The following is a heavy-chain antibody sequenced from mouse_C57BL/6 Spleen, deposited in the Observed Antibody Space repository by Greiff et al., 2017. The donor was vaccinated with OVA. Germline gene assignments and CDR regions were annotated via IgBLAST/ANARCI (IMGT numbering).Heavy chain of an antibody. CDR2: IDPETGGT. CDR3: TRRRQLRLQDYAMDY. CDR1: GYTFTDYE. J-gene: IGHJ4*01. Sequence: ESGAELVRPGASVTLSCKASGYTFTDYEMHWVKQTPVHGLEWIGAIDPETGGTAYNQKFKGKAILTADKSSSTAYMELRSLTSEDSAVYYCTRRRQLRLQDYAMDYWGQGTSVTVSS. V-gene: IGHV1-15*01. D-gene: IGHD3-2*02.